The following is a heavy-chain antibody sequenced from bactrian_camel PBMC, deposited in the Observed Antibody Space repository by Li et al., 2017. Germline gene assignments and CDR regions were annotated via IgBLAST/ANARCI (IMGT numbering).Heavy chain of an antibody. V-gene: IGHV3S28*01. CDR3: ATGGQDMGCPERKFEYEF. Sequence: QLVESGGGSEQAGGSLRLSCIASGFTDSSDYMSWIRQAPGKGLEWVSAINSSGGNTYYIDSVKGRFTISQDNDKKTLYLQMNNLNPEDTAMYYCATGGQDMGCPERKFEYEFWGQGTQVTVS. J-gene: IGHJ4*01. CDR2: INSSGGNT. D-gene: IGHD3*01. CDR1: GFTDSSDY.